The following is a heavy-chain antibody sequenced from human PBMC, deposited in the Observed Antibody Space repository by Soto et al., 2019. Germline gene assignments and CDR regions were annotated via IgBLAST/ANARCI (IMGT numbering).Heavy chain of an antibody. CDR3: ARGRSIAARPEYFDY. CDR2: IWYDGSNK. Sequence: GGSLRLSCAASGFTFSSYGMHWVRQAPGKGLEWVAVIWYDGSNKYYADSVKGRFTISRDNSKNTLYLQMNSLRAEDTAVYYCARGRSIAARPEYFDYWGQGTLVTVSS. V-gene: IGHV3-33*01. J-gene: IGHJ4*02. CDR1: GFTFSSYG. D-gene: IGHD6-6*01.